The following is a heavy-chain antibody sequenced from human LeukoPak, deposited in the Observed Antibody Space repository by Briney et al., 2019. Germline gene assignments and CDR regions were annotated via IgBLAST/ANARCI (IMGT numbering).Heavy chain of an antibody. J-gene: IGHJ5*02. CDR2: IDHSGST. CDR1: GGSFSGYY. V-gene: IGHV4-34*01. CDR3: ARGPDWFDP. Sequence: KPSETLSLTCAVYGGSFSGYYWSWIRQPPGKGLEWIGEIDHSGSTNYNPSLKSRVTISVDTSKNQFSLKLSSVTAADTAVYYCARGPDWFDPWGQGTLVTVSS.